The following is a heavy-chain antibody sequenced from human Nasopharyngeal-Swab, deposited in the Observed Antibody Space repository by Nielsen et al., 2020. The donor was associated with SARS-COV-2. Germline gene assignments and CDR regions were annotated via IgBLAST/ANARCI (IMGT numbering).Heavy chain of an antibody. CDR3: ARRSDWFDP. V-gene: IGHV4-39*01. CDR2: IYYSGST. Sequence: LSLTCTVSGGSISSSSYYWGWIRQPPGKGLEWIGSIYYSGSTYYNPSLKSRVTISVDTSKNQFSLKLSSVTAADTAVYYCARRSDWFDPWGQGTLVTVSS. CDR1: GGSISSSSYY. J-gene: IGHJ5*02.